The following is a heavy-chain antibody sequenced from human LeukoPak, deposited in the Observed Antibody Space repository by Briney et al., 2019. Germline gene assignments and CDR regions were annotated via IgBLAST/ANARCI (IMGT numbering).Heavy chain of an antibody. J-gene: IGHJ4*02. CDR1: GYTFTSYG. CDR2: ISAYNGNT. Sequence: ASVKVSCKASGYTFTSYGISWVRQAPGQGLEWMGWISAYNGNTNYAQRLQGRVTMTTDTPTSTAYMELRSLRSDDTAVYYCARRLGYSGYDSSSDWGQGTLVTVSS. D-gene: IGHD5-12*01. V-gene: IGHV1-18*01. CDR3: ARRLGYSGYDSSSD.